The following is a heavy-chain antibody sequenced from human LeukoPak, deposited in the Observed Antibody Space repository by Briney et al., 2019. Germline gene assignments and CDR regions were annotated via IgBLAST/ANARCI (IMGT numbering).Heavy chain of an antibody. CDR2: IYYSGST. J-gene: IGHJ3*02. D-gene: IGHD3-3*01. V-gene: IGHV4-61*01. CDR3: ARGRSITIFFTPTDAFDI. Sequence: SQTLSLTCTVSGGSISSGSYYWSWIRQPPGKGLEWIGYIYYSGSTNYNPSLKSRVTISVDTSKNQFSLKLSSVTAADTAVYYCARGRSITIFFTPTDAFDIWGQGTMVTVSS. CDR1: GGSISSGSYY.